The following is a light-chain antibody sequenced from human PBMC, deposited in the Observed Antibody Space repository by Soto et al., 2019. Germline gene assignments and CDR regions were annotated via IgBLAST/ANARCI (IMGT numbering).Light chain of an antibody. Sequence: EIVLTQSPGTLSLSPGERATLSCRASQSVSSSYLDWYQQKPGQAPRLLIYGASSRATGIPDRFSGSGSGTDFTLTSSRLEPEDFAVYYCQQHCSSPRTFGQGTKVEIK. CDR3: QQHCSSPRT. J-gene: IGKJ1*01. CDR2: GAS. CDR1: QSVSSSY. V-gene: IGKV3-20*01.